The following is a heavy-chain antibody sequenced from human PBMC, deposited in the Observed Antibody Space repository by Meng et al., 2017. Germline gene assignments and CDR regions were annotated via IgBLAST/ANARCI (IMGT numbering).Heavy chain of an antibody. D-gene: IGHD3-10*01. CDR1: GGSFSGDY. V-gene: IGHV4-34*01. CDR2: INHSRGS. Sequence: QQWGTGLLQPPNAPPLSSAVYGGSFSGDYYSCIRQPPGEEVEWSGEINHSRGSNYNPAPQNRRTISVDTSNNQFSLQLSSLTAAETAVYYCARKFTMVRGIYNWFDPWGQGTLVTVSS. J-gene: IGHJ5*02. CDR3: ARKFTMVRGIYNWFDP.